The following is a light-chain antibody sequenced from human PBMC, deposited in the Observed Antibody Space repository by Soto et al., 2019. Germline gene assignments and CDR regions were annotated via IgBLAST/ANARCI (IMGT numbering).Light chain of an antibody. CDR3: QHYNNWPPWT. CDR2: GAS. Sequence: EIVMPQTPATLSVSPGERATLSCRVSQSVSSNLAWYQQKPGQAPRLLIYGASTRATGIPARFSGSGSGTDFTLTISSLQSEDFAVYYCQHYNNWPPWTFGQGTKVDIK. J-gene: IGKJ1*01. V-gene: IGKV3-15*01. CDR1: QSVSSN.